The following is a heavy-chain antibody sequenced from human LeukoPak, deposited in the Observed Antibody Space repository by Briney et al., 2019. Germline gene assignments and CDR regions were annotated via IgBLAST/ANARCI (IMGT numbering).Heavy chain of an antibody. V-gene: IGHV3-74*01. Sequence: GGSLSLSCAASGFTFISYWMHWVRQAPGKGLVWVSRINSDGSSTSYADSVKGRFTISRDNAKNTLYLQMNSLRAEDTAVYYCARGRYSSGWYYSDYGGQGTVVTVSA. CDR3: ARGRYSSGWYYSDY. J-gene: IGHJ4*02. D-gene: IGHD6-19*01. CDR1: GFTFISYW. CDR2: INSDGSST.